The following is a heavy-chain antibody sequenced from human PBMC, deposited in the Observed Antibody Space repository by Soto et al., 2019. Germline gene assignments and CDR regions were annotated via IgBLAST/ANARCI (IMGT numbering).Heavy chain of an antibody. CDR2: ISGSGADT. CDR3: AKGTYYYDDSGRSYGYFDY. Sequence: EVQLLESGGGLVRPGGSLRLSCAASGFTFSTHAMSWVRQAPGKGLEWVSVISGSGADTYYADAVKGRVSISRDNSKNTLYLQMNSLSAEDTALYYCAKGTYYYDDSGRSYGYFDYWGQGSLVTVSS. V-gene: IGHV3-23*01. J-gene: IGHJ4*02. CDR1: GFTFSTHA. D-gene: IGHD3-22*01.